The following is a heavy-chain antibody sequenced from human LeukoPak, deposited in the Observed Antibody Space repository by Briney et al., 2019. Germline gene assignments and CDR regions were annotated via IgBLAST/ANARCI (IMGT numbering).Heavy chain of an antibody. V-gene: IGHV3-21*01. CDR2: ISSSSSYI. Sequence: GGSLRLSCVASKFTLANHWMTWVRQAPGKGLEWVSSISSSSSYIYYADSVKGRFTISRDNAKNSLYLQMNSLRAEDTAVYYCARSKWLDYWGQGTLVTVSS. J-gene: IGHJ4*02. CDR1: KFTLANHW. D-gene: IGHD6-19*01. CDR3: ARSKWLDY.